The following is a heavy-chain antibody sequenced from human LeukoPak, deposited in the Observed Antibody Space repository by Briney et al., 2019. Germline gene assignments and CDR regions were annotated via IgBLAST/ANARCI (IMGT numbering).Heavy chain of an antibody. J-gene: IGHJ4*02. D-gene: IGHD2/OR15-2a*01. CDR1: GFMFSRHW. Sequence: TGGSLRLSCAPSGFMFSRHWMSWVRQAPGKGPEWVANIKQDGSERYYVGSVKGRFTISRDNAKNSLYLQMNSLRAEDTAVYYCARDGGHSTDFDYWGQGTLVTVSS. CDR3: ARDGGHSTDFDY. V-gene: IGHV3-7*01. CDR2: IKQDGSER.